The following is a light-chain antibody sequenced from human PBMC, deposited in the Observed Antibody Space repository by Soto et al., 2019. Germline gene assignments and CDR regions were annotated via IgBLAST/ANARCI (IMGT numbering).Light chain of an antibody. CDR1: SSNFGSNP. Sequence: QSVLTQPPSASGTPGQRVTISCSGSSSNFGSNPVNWYQQLPGTAPKLLIYSNNQRPSWVPDRFSGSKSGTSASLAISGLHSEDEATYYCSSWDDSLSGPVFGGGTNVTVL. CDR2: SNN. J-gene: IGLJ2*01. CDR3: SSWDDSLSGPV. V-gene: IGLV1-44*01.